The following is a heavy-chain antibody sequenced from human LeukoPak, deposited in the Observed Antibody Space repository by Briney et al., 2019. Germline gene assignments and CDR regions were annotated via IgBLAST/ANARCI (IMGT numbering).Heavy chain of an antibody. J-gene: IGHJ3*02. CDR2: MNPNSGNT. CDR3: ARVVPIAAGAFDI. D-gene: IGHD6-13*01. CDR1: GYTFTSYD. V-gene: IGHV1-8*03. Sequence: AASVKVSCKASGYTFTSYDINWVRQATGQGLEWMGWMNPNSGNTGYAQKFQGRVTITRNTSISTAYMELSSLRSEDTAVYYCARVVPIAAGAFDIWGQGTMVTVSS.